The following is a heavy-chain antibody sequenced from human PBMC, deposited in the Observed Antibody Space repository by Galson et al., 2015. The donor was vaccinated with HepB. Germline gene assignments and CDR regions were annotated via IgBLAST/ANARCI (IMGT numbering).Heavy chain of an antibody. D-gene: IGHD1-26*01. CDR1: GFTFSSYG. CDR3: TTVRGSYFDAFDI. J-gene: IGHJ3*02. Sequence: SLRLSCAASGFTFSSYGMHWVRQAPGKGLEWVGRIKSKTDGGTTDYAAPVKGRFTISRDDSKNTLYLQMNSLKTEDTAVYYCTTVRGSYFDAFDIWGQGTMVTVSS. V-gene: IGHV3-15*01. CDR2: IKSKTDGGTT.